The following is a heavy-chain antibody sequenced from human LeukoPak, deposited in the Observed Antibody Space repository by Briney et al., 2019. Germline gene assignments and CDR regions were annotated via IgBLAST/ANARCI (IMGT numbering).Heavy chain of an antibody. V-gene: IGHV4-39*01. D-gene: IGHD3-22*01. J-gene: IGHJ4*02. CDR1: GGSISSSSYY. CDR2: IYYSGST. CDR3: ARREGSSGYY. Sequence: SETLSLTCTVSGGSISSSSYYWGWIRQPPGKGLEWIGSIYYSGSTYYNPSLKSRVTISVDTSKNQFSLKLSSVTAADTAVYYCARREGSSGYYWGQGTLVTVSS.